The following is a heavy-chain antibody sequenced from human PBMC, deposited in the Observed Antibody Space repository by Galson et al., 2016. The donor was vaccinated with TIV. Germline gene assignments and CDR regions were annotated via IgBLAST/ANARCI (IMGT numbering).Heavy chain of an antibody. CDR2: IRKDGSKK. V-gene: IGHV3-30*02. Sequence: SLRLSCAASGFAFSRYGMHWVRQVPGKGLEWVAYIRKDGSKKYFGDSVRGRLTISRDSSTNTLHLQLNSLRVEDTAIYYCARDRGDYYYFESWGRGTLVTVSS. J-gene: IGHJ4*02. CDR3: ARDRGDYYYFES. CDR1: GFAFSRYG. D-gene: IGHD2-21*01.